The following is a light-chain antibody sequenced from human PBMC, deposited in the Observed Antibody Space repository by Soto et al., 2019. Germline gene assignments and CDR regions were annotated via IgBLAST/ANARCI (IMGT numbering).Light chain of an antibody. CDR3: KQSYSSPPT. V-gene: IGKV1-39*01. J-gene: IGKJ1*01. Sequence: DIQMTQSPSSLSASVEDRVIITCRASQSISNHLNWYQQKPGKAPKLLIFAASSLQSGVPSRFSGSSSGPDFTLTISSLQPEDFATYYCKQSYSSPPTFGQGTKVEIK. CDR2: AAS. CDR1: QSISNH.